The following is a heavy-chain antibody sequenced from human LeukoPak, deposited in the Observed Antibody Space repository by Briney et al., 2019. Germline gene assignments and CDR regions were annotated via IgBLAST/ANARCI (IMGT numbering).Heavy chain of an antibody. CDR2: IKNSGST. Sequence: SETLSLTCAVYGGSFSGYYWSWIRQPPGKGLEWIGEIKNSGSTNYNPSLKSRVTISVDTSKNQFSLKLSSVTAADTAVYYCARTRFPNYYDSSGQNTYFDYWGQGTLVADSS. CDR1: GGSFSGYY. CDR3: ARTRFPNYYDSSGQNTYFDY. J-gene: IGHJ4*02. D-gene: IGHD3-22*01. V-gene: IGHV4-34*01.